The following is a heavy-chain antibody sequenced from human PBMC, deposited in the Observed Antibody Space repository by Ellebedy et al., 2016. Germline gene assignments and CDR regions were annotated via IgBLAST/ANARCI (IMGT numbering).Heavy chain of an antibody. V-gene: IGHV3-74*01. CDR1: GFIFSSYW. D-gene: IGHD6-6*01. CDR3: ARHARVPAS. Sequence: GGSLRLSCAASGFIFSSYWMHWVRQAPGKGLVWVSRINDDGSSISYADSVKGRFTISRDNAKNTLYLQMNGLRVEDTAVYYCARHARVPASWGPGTLVTVSS. J-gene: IGHJ5*02. CDR2: INDDGSSI.